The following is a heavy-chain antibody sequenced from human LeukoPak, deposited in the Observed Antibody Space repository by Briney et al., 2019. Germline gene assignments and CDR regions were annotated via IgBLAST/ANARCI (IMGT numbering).Heavy chain of an antibody. Sequence: PGGSLRLSCAASGFTFSSYAMSWVRQAPGKGLEWVSSVTGSGGSTYYADAVKGRFTLSRDNSKSTLYLQMNSLRAEDTAVYYCAREGIPLMDVWGQGNTVTVSS. CDR2: VTGSGGST. V-gene: IGHV3-23*01. J-gene: IGHJ6*02. D-gene: IGHD5-18*01. CDR1: GFTFSSYA. CDR3: AREGIPLMDV.